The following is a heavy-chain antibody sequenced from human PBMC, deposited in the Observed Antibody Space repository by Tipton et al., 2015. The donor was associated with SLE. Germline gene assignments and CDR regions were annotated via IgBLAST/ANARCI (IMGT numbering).Heavy chain of an antibody. J-gene: IGHJ4*02. CDR1: GGSISSHY. CDR3: ASHTAGY. V-gene: IGHV4-59*11. D-gene: IGHD2-2*02. CDR2: IYYSGST. Sequence: TLSLTCTVSGGSISSHYWSWIRQPPGKGLEWIGYIYYSGSTNYNPSLKSRVTISVDTSKNQFSLELSSVTAADTAVYYCASHTAGYWGQGTLVTVSS.